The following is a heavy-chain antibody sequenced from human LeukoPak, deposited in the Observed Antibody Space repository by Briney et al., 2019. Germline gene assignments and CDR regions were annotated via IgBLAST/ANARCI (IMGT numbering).Heavy chain of an antibody. CDR1: GYTFTDYY. CDR2: MNPNSGNT. D-gene: IGHD6-19*01. Sequence: ASVKVSCKASGYTFTDYYMHWVRQAPGQGLEWMGWMNPNSGNTGYAQKFQGRLNMTRNTSISTAYMELSSLRSEDTAVYYCARRVGSGWPVQHWGQGTLVTVSS. J-gene: IGHJ1*01. V-gene: IGHV1-8*02. CDR3: ARRVGSGWPVQH.